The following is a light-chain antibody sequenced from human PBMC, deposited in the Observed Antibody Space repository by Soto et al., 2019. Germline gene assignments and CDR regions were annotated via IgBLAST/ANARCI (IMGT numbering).Light chain of an antibody. Sequence: VLTHPPSTSWTPGQRVTISCSGSRSNIGSNTVTWYQQLPGTAPKLLIYSNNQRPSGVPDRFSGSKSGTSASLAISGLQSEDEADYYCAAWDDSLNGSYVFGTGTKVTVL. J-gene: IGLJ1*01. CDR2: SNN. CDR1: RSNIGSNT. CDR3: AAWDDSLNGSYV. V-gene: IGLV1-44*01.